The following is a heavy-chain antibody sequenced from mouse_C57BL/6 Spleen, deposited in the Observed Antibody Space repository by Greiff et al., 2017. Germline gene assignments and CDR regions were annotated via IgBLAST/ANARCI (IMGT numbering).Heavy chain of an antibody. CDR2: INPSTGGT. J-gene: IGHJ4*01. Sequence: EVKLQQSGPELVKPGASVKISCKASGYSFTGYYMNWVKQSPEKSLEWIGEINPSTGGTTYNQKFKAKATLTVDKSSSTAYMQLKSLTSEDSAVYYCARRWGNYLGDYAMDYWGQGTSGTVSS. V-gene: IGHV1-42*01. CDR3: ARRWGNYLGDYAMDY. D-gene: IGHD2-1*01. CDR1: GYSFTGYY.